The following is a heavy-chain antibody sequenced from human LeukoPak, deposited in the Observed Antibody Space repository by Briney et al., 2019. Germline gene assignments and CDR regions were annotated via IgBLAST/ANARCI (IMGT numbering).Heavy chain of an antibody. D-gene: IGHD3-22*01. J-gene: IGHJ4*02. CDR1: GFTFSSYS. V-gene: IGHV3-48*04. Sequence: GGSLRLSCAASGFTFSSYSMNWVRQAPRKELEWVSYISSSSSTIYYADSVKGRFTISRDNAKNSLYLQMNSLRAEDTAVYYCARDIYYDSSGYYGSVYWGQGTPVTLSS. CDR2: ISSSSSTI. CDR3: ARDIYYDSSGYYGSVY.